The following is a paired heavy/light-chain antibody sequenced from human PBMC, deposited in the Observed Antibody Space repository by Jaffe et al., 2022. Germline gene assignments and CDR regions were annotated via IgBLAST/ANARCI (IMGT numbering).Heavy chain of an antibody. CDR3: ARHSTIWETYRSPFDF. CDR2: IYYNGVT. Sequence: QLHLQESGPGLVKPSETLSLTCSVSDDSTNSSSYYWGWIRQPPGKGLEWIGTIYYNGVTYYNPSLKSRVTISGDTSKNRFSLKLTSVTAADTALYYCARHSTIWETYRSPFDFWGQGTLVTVSS. D-gene: IGHD3-16*02. V-gene: IGHV4-39*01. J-gene: IGHJ4*02. CDR1: DDSTNSSSYY.
Light chain of an antibody. CDR2: GTS. J-gene: IGKJ1*01. CDR3: QQYGSSRPPWT. CDR1: QSVSSSY. V-gene: IGKV3-20*01. Sequence: EIVLTQSPGTLSLSPGERATLSCRASQSVSSSYLAWYQQKPGQAPRLLIYGTSYRATGIPDRFSGRGSGTDFTLTISRLEPEDFAVYYCQQYGSSRPPWTFGQGTKVELK.